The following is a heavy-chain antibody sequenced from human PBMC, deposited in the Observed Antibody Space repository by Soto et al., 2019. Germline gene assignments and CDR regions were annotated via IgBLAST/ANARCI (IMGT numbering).Heavy chain of an antibody. J-gene: IGHJ4*02. CDR1: GFTFSSSA. CDR2: ISGSGATT. Sequence: GGSLRLSCAASGFTFSSSAMSWVRQAPGKGLEWVAGISGSGATTYYADSVKGRFTISRDKSKSTLDLQMSNLRAEDTAVYYCATVHNTSRSFDYWGQGTLVTVSS. CDR3: ATVHNTSRSFDY. D-gene: IGHD1-20*01. V-gene: IGHV3-23*01.